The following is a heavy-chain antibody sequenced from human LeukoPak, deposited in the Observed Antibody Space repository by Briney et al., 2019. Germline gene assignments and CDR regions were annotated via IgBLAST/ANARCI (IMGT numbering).Heavy chain of an antibody. CDR1: GGSINNYY. CDR2: IYYSGST. D-gene: IGHD6-19*01. CDR3: ARSSSGWSSDY. J-gene: IGHJ4*02. V-gene: IGHV4-59*01. Sequence: SETLSLTCTVSGGSINNYYWSWIRQPPGKGLEWIGYIYYSGSTDYNPSLKSRVTISVDTSKNQFSLKLSSVTAADTAVYYCARSSSGWSSDYWGQGTLVTVSS.